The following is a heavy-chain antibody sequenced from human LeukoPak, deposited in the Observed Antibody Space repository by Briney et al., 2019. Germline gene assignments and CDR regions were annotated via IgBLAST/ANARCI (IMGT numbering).Heavy chain of an antibody. CDR3: ARAKEACSGGSCYRVYYFDY. D-gene: IGHD2-15*01. CDR2: IYYSGNT. J-gene: IGHJ4*02. V-gene: IGHV4-39*07. CDR1: GVSISSSNSY. Sequence: SETLSLTCTVSGVSISSSNSYWGWIRQPPGKGLEWIGSIYYSGNTYYNPSLKSRVTISVDTSKNQFSLKLSSVTAADTAVYYCARAKEACSGGSCYRVYYFDYWGQGALVTVSS.